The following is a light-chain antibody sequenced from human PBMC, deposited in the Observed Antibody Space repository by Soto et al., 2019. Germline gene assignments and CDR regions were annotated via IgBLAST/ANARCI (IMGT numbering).Light chain of an antibody. CDR1: SSDVGGYNY. J-gene: IGLJ2*01. CDR3: SSFSSTSTIV. V-gene: IGLV2-14*01. CDR2: EVS. Sequence: QSALTQPASVSWSPGQSITISCIGSSSDVGGYNYVSWYQHHPGRVPKPMIFEVSDRPSGVSSRFSGSKSGNTAYLTISGLQAEDEADYYCSSFSSTSTIVFGGGTKLTVL.